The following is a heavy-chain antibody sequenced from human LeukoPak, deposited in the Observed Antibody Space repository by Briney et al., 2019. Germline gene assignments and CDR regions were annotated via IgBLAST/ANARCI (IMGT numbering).Heavy chain of an antibody. V-gene: IGHV3-66*01. D-gene: IGHD1-14*01. CDR2: IYSGGST. CDR1: EFSVGSNY. J-gene: IGHJ4*02. CDR3: ATYRQSSFDD. Sequence: GGSPRLSCAASEFSVGSNYMTWVRQAPGKGLEWVSLIYSGGSTYYADSVKGRFTISRDNSKNTLYLQMNSLRAEDTAVYYCATYRQSSFDDWGQGTLVTVSS.